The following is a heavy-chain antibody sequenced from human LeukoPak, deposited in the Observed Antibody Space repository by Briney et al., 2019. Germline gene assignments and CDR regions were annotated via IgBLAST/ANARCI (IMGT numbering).Heavy chain of an antibody. D-gene: IGHD3-3*01. CDR3: AKDNDFWSGYSNY. V-gene: IGHV3-23*01. J-gene: IGHJ4*02. CDR2: ISGSGGST. Sequence: QPGASLRLSCAASGFTFSSYAMGWVRPAPGKGLEWVSAISGSGGSTYYADSVKGRFTISRDNAKNTLYLQMNSLRAEDTAVYYCAKDNDFWSGYSNYWGQGTLVTVSS. CDR1: GFTFSSYA.